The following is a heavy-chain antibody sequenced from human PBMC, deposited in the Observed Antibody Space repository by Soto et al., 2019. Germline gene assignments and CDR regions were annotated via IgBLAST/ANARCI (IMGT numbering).Heavy chain of an antibody. Sequence: SETLSLTCTVSGGSIGSYYWGWCRQPPGKGLEWIGYIYYSGSTNYSPSLKSRVTISVDTSKNQFSLKLRSVTAADTAVYYCARLGVSPSTASYYYGLDVWGQGTTVTVSS. D-gene: IGHD3-16*01. V-gene: IGHV4-59*01. CDR1: GGSIGSYY. CDR3: ARLGVSPSTASYYYGLDV. J-gene: IGHJ6*02. CDR2: IYYSGST.